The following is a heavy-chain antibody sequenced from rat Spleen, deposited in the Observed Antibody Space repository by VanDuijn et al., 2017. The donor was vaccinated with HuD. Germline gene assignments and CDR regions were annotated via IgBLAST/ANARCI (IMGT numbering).Heavy chain of an antibody. D-gene: IGHD1-2*01. V-gene: IGHV5-29*01. CDR1: GFTFSGYY. CDR3: AREGPYYSSYMDVMDA. CDR2: ISYDGSST. J-gene: IGHJ4*01. Sequence: EVQLVESDGGLVQPGRSLKLSCAASGFTFSGYYMAWVRQAPTKGLEWVATISYDGSSTYYRDSVKGRFTISRDNAKSTLYLQMDSLRSEDTATYYCAREGPYYSSYMDVMDAWGQGASVTVSS.